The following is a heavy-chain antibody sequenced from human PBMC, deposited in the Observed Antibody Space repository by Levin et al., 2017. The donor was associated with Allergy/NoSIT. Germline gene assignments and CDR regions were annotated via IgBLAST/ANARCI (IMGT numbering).Heavy chain of an antibody. CDR3: ARGRLAASGLDY. J-gene: IGHJ4*02. CDR2: ISSDGSNK. Sequence: GGSLRLSCAASGFIFSNYAMHWVRQAPGKGLEWVTSISSDGSNKYYADSVKGQFTISRDNTQNTLYLQMNSLRPEDTTVYYCARGRLAASGLDYWGQGTLVTVSS. D-gene: IGHD6-13*01. CDR1: GFIFSNYA. V-gene: IGHV3-30-3*01.